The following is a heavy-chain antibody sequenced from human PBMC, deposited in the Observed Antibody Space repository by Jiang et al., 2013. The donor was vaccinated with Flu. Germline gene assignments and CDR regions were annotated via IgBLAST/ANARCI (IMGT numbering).Heavy chain of an antibody. D-gene: IGHD1-26*01. J-gene: IGHJ4*02. CDR2: ISGSGGST. V-gene: IGHV3-23*01. CDR3: AKDGGSGSYAIWQTYFDY. CDR1: GFTFSSYA. Sequence: GGLVQPGGSLRLSCAASGFTFSSYAMSWVRQAPGKGLEWVPAISGSGGSTYYADSVKGRFTISRDNSKNTLYLQMNSLRAEDTAVYYCAKDGGSGSYAIWQTYFDYWGQGTLVTVSS.